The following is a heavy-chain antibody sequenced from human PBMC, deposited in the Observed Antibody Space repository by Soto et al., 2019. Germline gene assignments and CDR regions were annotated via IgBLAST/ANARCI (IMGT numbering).Heavy chain of an antibody. CDR2: IYSSGST. CDR3: ARATHDFWSGYYTSPPIDY. Sequence: PSGTLSLTCTVAGGSISSGDYYWSWIRQPPGKGLERIGYIYSSGSTYYNPSLKSRVTISVDTSKNQFSLKLSSVTAADTAVYYCARATHDFWSGYYTSPPIDYWGQGTLVTVSS. CDR1: GGSISSGDYY. V-gene: IGHV4-30-4*01. D-gene: IGHD3-3*01. J-gene: IGHJ4*02.